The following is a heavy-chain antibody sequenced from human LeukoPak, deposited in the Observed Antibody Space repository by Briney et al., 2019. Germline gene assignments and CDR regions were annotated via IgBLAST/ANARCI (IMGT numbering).Heavy chain of an antibody. CDR1: GGSFSGYY. D-gene: IGHD6-19*01. V-gene: IGHV4-34*01. CDR2: INHSGST. Sequence: PSETLSLTCAVYGGSFSGYYWSWIRQPPGKGLEWIGEINHSGSTNYNPSLKSRVTISVDTSKNQFSLKLSSVTAADTAVYYCARILGYSSGWYEGHAFDIWGQGTMVTVSS. J-gene: IGHJ3*02. CDR3: ARILGYSSGWYEGHAFDI.